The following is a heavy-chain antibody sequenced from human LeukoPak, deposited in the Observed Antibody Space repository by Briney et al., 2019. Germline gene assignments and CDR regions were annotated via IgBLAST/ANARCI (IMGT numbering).Heavy chain of an antibody. Sequence: ASVKVSCKASGYTFTSYYMQWVRQAPGQGLEWMGIINPSGGSTSYAQKFQGRVTITRDTSASTAYMELSSLRSEDTAVYYCARGYYDSSDYFLLDYWGQGTLVTVSS. J-gene: IGHJ4*02. D-gene: IGHD3-22*01. CDR2: INPSGGST. CDR3: ARGYYDSSDYFLLDY. V-gene: IGHV1-46*01. CDR1: GYTFTSYY.